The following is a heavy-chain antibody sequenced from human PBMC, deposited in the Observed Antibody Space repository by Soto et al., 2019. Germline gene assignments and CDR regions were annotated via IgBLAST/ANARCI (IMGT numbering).Heavy chain of an antibody. D-gene: IGHD2-15*01. CDR2: IYYSGST. V-gene: IGHV4-59*01. Sequence: SETLSLTCTVSGGSISSYYWSWIRQPPGKGLEWIGYIYYSGSTNYNPSLKSRVTISVDTSKNQFSLKLSSVTAADTAVYYCAGGGRLNYFDYWGQGTLVNVSS. J-gene: IGHJ4*02. CDR3: AGGGRLNYFDY. CDR1: GGSISSYY.